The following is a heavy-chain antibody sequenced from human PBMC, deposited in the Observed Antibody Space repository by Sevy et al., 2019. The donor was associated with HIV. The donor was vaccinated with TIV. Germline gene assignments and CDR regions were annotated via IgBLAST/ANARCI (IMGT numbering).Heavy chain of an antibody. D-gene: IGHD5-12*01. J-gene: IGHJ4*02. CDR2: ISGSGISK. CDR1: GFTFSSYA. CDR3: AKGIGYSGYETDY. V-gene: IGHV3-23*01. Sequence: GGSLRLSCAASGFTFSSYAMSWVRQAPGKGLEWVSAISGSGISKYYADSVKGRFTISSDNSKNTLYLQMNNLRAEDTAVFYCAKGIGYSGYETDYWGQGTLVTVSS.